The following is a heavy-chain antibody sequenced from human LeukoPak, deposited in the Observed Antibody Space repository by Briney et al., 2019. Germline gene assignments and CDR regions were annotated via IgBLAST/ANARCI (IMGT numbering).Heavy chain of an antibody. CDR3: AKEDIVVVVAAPQYGMDV. Sequence: GGSLRLSCAASGFTFSSYGMHWVRQAPGKGLEWVAVISYDGSNKYYADSVKGRFTISRDNSKNTLYLQMNSLRAEDTAVYYCAKEDIVVVVAAPQYGMDVWGQGATVTVSS. CDR2: ISYDGSNK. V-gene: IGHV3-30*18. CDR1: GFTFSSYG. D-gene: IGHD2-15*01. J-gene: IGHJ6*02.